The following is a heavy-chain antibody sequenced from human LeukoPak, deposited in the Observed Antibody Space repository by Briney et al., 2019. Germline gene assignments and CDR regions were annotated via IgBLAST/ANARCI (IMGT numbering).Heavy chain of an antibody. J-gene: IGHJ4*02. CDR2: IIPILGIA. Sequence: ASVKVSCKASGGTFSSYTISWVRQAPGHGLEWMGRIIPILGIANYAQKFQGRVTITADKSTSTAYMELSSLRSEDTAVYYCARGYCSGGSCQNFDYWGQGTLVTVSS. CDR1: GGTFSSYT. D-gene: IGHD2-15*01. V-gene: IGHV1-69*02. CDR3: ARGYCSGGSCQNFDY.